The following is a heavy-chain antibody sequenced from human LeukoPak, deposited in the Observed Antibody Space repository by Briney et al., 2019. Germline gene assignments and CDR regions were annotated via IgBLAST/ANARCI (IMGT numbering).Heavy chain of an antibody. D-gene: IGHD5-18*01. CDR2: IYISGST. J-gene: IGHJ6*03. CDR3: ARDVGYSYGYRDYYYYYMDV. Sequence: PSETLSLTCTVSGGPISSGTYYWSWIRQPAGKGLEWIGRIYISGSTNYNPSLRSRVTISVDTSKNQFSLKLSSVTAADTAVYYCARDVGYSYGYRDYYYYYMDVWGKGTTVTVSS. V-gene: IGHV4-61*02. CDR1: GGPISSGTYY.